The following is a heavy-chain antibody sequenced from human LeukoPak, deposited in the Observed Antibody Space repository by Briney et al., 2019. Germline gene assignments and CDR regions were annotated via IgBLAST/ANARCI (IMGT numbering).Heavy chain of an antibody. Sequence: GGSLRLSCAASGFTFSSYAMHWVRQAPGKGLEWVAVISYDGSNKYYADSVKGRFTISRDNSKNTLYLQMNSLRAEDTAVYYCARGVGYYDSSGTIDYWGQGTLVTVSS. J-gene: IGHJ4*02. CDR2: ISYDGSNK. D-gene: IGHD3-22*01. CDR1: GFTFSSYA. V-gene: IGHV3-30-3*01. CDR3: ARGVGYYDSSGTIDY.